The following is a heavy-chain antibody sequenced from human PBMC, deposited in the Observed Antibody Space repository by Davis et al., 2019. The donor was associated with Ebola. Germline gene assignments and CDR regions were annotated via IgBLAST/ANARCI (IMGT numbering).Heavy chain of an antibody. CDR2: INPNSGGT. Sequence: ASVKVSCKASGGTFSSYAISWVRQAPGQGLEWMGWINPNSGGTNYAQKFQGRVTMTRDTSISTAYMELSRLRSDDTAVYYCARALPYNWFDPWGQGTLVTVSS. J-gene: IGHJ5*02. CDR1: GGTFSSYA. V-gene: IGHV1-2*02. CDR3: ARALPYNWFDP.